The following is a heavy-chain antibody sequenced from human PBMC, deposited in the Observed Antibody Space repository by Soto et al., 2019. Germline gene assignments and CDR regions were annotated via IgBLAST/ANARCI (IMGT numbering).Heavy chain of an antibody. J-gene: IGHJ4*02. D-gene: IGHD3-10*01. CDR2: INHSGST. V-gene: IGHV4-34*01. CDR1: GGSFSGYY. CDR3: ARYYGSGSYLTPARFDY. Sequence: SETLSLTCAVYGGSFSGYYWSWIRQPPGKGLEWIGEINHSGSTNYNPSLKSRVTISVDTSKNQFSLKLSSVTAADTAVYYCARYYGSGSYLTPARFDYWGQGTLVTVSS.